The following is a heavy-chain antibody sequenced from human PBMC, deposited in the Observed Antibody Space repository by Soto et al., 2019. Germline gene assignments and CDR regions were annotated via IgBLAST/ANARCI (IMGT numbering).Heavy chain of an antibody. V-gene: IGHV1-69*12. D-gene: IGHD3-22*01. J-gene: IGHJ4*02. CDR1: RGTFSSYA. CDR3: ARTYYYDSSGYYPLVD. CDR2: IIPIFGTA. Sequence: QVQLVQSGAEVKKPGSSVKVSCKASRGTFSSYAISWVRQAPGQGLEWMGGIIPIFGTANYAQKFQGRVTITADESTSTADMELSSLRSEDTAVYYCARTYYYDSSGYYPLVDWGQGTLVTVSS.